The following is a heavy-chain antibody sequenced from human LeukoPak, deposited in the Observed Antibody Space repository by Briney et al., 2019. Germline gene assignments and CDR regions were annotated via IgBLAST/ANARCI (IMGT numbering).Heavy chain of an antibody. J-gene: IGHJ3*02. D-gene: IGHD3-22*01. Sequence: SETLSLTCTVSGGSISSYYWSWIRQPPGKGLEWIGYIYHSGSTYYNPSLKSRVTISVDRSKNQFSLKLSSVTAADTAVYYCARVPHYYYDSSGYPRWDAFDIWGQGTMVTVSS. V-gene: IGHV4-59*12. CDR1: GGSISSYY. CDR2: IYHSGST. CDR3: ARVPHYYYDSSGYPRWDAFDI.